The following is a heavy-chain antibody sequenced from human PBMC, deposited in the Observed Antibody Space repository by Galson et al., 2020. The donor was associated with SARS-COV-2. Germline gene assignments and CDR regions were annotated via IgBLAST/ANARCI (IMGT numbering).Heavy chain of an antibody. CDR2: ISYDGSNK. CDR1: FSSYA. Sequence: FSSYAMHWVRQAPGKGLEWVAVISYDGSNKYYADSVKGRFTISRDNSKNTLYLQMNSLRAEDTAVYYCASEGIAVAGTIFDYWGQGTLVTVSS. V-gene: IGHV3-30*04. CDR3: ASEGIAVAGTIFDY. D-gene: IGHD6-19*01. J-gene: IGHJ4*02.